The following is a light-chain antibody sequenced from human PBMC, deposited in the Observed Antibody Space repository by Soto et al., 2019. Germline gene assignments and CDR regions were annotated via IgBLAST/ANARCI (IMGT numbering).Light chain of an antibody. CDR1: QGISSW. J-gene: IGKJ1*01. Sequence: DIQMTQSPSTLSASVGDRVTITCRASQGISSWLAWYQQKPGEAPKLLIYKASNLAVGGPSRFSGSGSGTDFNLPVSSLQRDDFESYYCEQYSYYPTFGQGTRVEI. CDR2: KAS. V-gene: IGKV1-5*03. CDR3: EQYSYYPT.